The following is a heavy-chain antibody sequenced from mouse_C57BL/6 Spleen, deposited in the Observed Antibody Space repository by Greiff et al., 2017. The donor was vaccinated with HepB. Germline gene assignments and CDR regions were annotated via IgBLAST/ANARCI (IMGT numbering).Heavy chain of an antibody. V-gene: IGHV1-5*01. D-gene: IGHD1-1*01. Sequence: EVQLQQSGTVLARPGASVKMSCKTSGYTFTSYWMHWVKQRPGQGLEWIGAIYPGNSDTSYNQKFKGKAKLTAVTSASTAYMELSSLTNDDSAVYYCTREGDYYGSLWYIDVWGTGTTVTVSS. CDR3: TREGDYYGSLWYIDV. CDR1: GYTFTSYW. CDR2: IYPGNSDT. J-gene: IGHJ1*03.